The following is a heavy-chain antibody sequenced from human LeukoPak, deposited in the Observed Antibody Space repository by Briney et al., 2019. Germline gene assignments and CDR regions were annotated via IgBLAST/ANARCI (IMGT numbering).Heavy chain of an antibody. CDR2: IGTAGDT. D-gene: IGHD3-22*01. J-gene: IGHJ4*02. V-gene: IGHV3-13*01. CDR1: GFTFSSYD. Sequence: GGSLRLSCAASGFTFSSYDMHWVRQATGKGLEWVSAIGTAGDTYYPGSVKGRFTISRENAKNSLYLQMNSLRAGDTAVYYCARATPDSSYDYWGQGTLVTVSS. CDR3: ARATPDSSYDY.